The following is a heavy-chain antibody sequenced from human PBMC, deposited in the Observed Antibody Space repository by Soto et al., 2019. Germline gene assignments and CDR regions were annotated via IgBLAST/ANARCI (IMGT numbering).Heavy chain of an antibody. CDR3: AKGLYSSVH. CDR1: GFTFSSYG. D-gene: IGHD6-19*01. Sequence: PGGSLRLSCAASGFTFSSYGMHWVRQAPGKGLEWVAVMSNDGSNKYCADSVKGRFTISRDNSKDTLYLQMDSLRAEDTAVYYCAKGLYSSVHWGQGALVTVSS. CDR2: MSNDGSNK. J-gene: IGHJ4*02. V-gene: IGHV3-30*18.